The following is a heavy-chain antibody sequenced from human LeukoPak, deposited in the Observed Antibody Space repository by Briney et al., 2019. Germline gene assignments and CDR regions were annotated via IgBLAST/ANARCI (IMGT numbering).Heavy chain of an antibody. D-gene: IGHD6-13*01. CDR2: INHSGST. Sequence: SETLSLTCAVYGGSFSGYYWSWIRQPPGKGLEWLGEINHSGSTNYNPSLKSRVPLSVDTSKNQFSLKLSSVTAADTAVYYCARARPKMWYSSSRGSNDYWGQGTLVTVSS. J-gene: IGHJ4*02. CDR1: GGSFSGYY. V-gene: IGHV4-34*01. CDR3: ARARPKMWYSSSRGSNDY.